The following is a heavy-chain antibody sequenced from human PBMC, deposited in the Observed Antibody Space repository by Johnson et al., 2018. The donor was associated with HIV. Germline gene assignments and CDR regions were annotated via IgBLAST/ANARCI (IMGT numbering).Heavy chain of an antibody. V-gene: IGHV3-66*01. CDR3: ARGAAFDI. CDR2: IYSGGDT. J-gene: IGHJ3*02. Sequence: MQLVESGGGLVKPGGSLRLSCAASGFTVSSNYMSWVRQAPGKGLEWVSVIYSGGDTDYAESVEGRFTISRDNFKNTLYLQMNSLKVEDTAVYYCARGAAFDIWGQGTMVIVSS. CDR1: GFTVSSNY.